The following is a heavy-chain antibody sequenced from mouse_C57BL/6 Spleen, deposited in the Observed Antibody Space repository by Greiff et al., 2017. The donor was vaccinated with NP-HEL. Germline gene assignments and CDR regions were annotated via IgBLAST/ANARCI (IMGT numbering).Heavy chain of an antibody. V-gene: IGHV1-15*01. CDR2: IDPETGGT. Sequence: VQLRQSGAELVRPGASVTLSCKASGYTFTDYEMHWVKQTPVHGLEWIGAIDPETGGTAYNQKFKGKAILTADKSSSTAYMELRSLTSEDSAVYYCTREGGVYYGSSYNWYFDVWGTGTTVTVSS. CDR3: TREGGVYYGSSYNWYFDV. CDR1: GYTFTDYE. J-gene: IGHJ1*03. D-gene: IGHD1-1*01.